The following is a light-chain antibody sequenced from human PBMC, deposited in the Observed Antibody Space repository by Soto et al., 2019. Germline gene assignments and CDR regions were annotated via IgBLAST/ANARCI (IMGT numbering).Light chain of an antibody. Sequence: DIQMTQSPSTLSASVGDTVTITCRASQSVSDSLAWYQVKPGEAPKLLIFDVSNLETGVPSRFSGSGSGTEFSLAIRGLQPDDFATYSCQQYDYSRTFGQGTKVEIK. CDR2: DVS. CDR3: QQYDYSRT. J-gene: IGKJ2*01. V-gene: IGKV1-5*01. CDR1: QSVSDS.